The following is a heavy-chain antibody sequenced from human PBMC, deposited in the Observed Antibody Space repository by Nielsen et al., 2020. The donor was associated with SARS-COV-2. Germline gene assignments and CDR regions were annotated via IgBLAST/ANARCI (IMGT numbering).Heavy chain of an antibody. V-gene: IGHV4/OR15-8*01. Sequence: SETLSLTCAVSGVSVTSHNWWSWVRQPPGQGLEWIGEIYHGGSANYSPSLKSRVTISVDTSKNQFSLKLSSVTAADTAVYYCARGITMIPEGYAFDIWGQGTMVTVSS. D-gene: IGHD3-22*01. CDR1: GVSVTSHNW. CDR3: ARGITMIPEGYAFDI. CDR2: IYHGGSA. J-gene: IGHJ3*02.